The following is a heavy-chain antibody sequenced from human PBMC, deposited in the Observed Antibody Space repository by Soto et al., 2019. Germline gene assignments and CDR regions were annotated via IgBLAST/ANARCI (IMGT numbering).Heavy chain of an antibody. CDR1: GFTFSSYA. Sequence: EVQLLESGGGLVQPGGSLRLSCAASGFTFSSYAMSWVRQAPGKGLEWVSAISGSGGSTYYADSVKGRFTISRDNSKNTLYLQMNSLRVEDTAVYYCAKTSPYGSGSYYTYYFDYWGQGTLVTVSS. CDR3: AKTSPYGSGSYYTYYFDY. CDR2: ISGSGGST. J-gene: IGHJ4*02. D-gene: IGHD3-10*01. V-gene: IGHV3-23*01.